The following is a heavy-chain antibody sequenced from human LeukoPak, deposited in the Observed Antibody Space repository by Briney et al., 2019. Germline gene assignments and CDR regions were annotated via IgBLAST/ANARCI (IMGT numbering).Heavy chain of an antibody. Sequence: GGSLRLSCAASGFTFSSYAMSWVRQAPGKGLEWVSAISGSGDSTYYADSVKGRFTISRDSSMETLYLQMNSLRAEDTATYFCAKRLSFGVAIGDFDYWGQGTLVTVSS. J-gene: IGHJ4*02. V-gene: IGHV3-23*01. D-gene: IGHD3-3*01. CDR2: ISGSGDST. CDR3: AKRLSFGVAIGDFDY. CDR1: GFTFSSYA.